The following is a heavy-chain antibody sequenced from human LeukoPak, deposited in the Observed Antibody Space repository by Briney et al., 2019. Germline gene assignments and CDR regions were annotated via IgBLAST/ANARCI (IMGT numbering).Heavy chain of an antibody. V-gene: IGHV3-11*01. D-gene: IGHD3-22*01. Sequence: GGSLRLSCAASGFTFSDYYMSWIRQAPGKGLEWVSYISSSGSTIYYADSVKGRFTISRDNSKNTLYLQMNSLRAEDTAVYYCAKAETYYYDSSGYRRDPYYYYYYMDVWGKGTTVTISS. CDR1: GFTFSDYY. J-gene: IGHJ6*03. CDR3: AKAETYYYDSSGYRRDPYYYYYYMDV. CDR2: ISSSGSTI.